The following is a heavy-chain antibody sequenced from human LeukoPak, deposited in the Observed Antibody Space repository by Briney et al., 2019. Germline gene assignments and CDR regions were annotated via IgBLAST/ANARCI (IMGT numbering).Heavy chain of an antibody. CDR2: INAGNGNT. D-gene: IGHD6-19*01. Sequence: ASVKVSCKASGYTFTSYAMHWVRQAPGQRLEWMGWINAGNGNTKYSQKFQGRVTITRDTSASTAYMELSSLRSEDTAVYYCARDLGTAVAGNAFDIWGQGTMVTVSS. J-gene: IGHJ3*02. CDR3: ARDLGTAVAGNAFDI. CDR1: GYTFTSYA. V-gene: IGHV1-3*01.